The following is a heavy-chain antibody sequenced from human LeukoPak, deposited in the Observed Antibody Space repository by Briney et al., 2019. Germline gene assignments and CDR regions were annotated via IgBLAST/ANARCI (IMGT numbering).Heavy chain of an antibody. D-gene: IGHD4-11*01. CDR3: ARYSAQRFDP. CDR1: GGSISSYY. Sequence: SETLSLTCTVSGGSISSYYWSWIRQPAGKGLEWIGRIYTSGSSNFNPSLKSRVTMSVNTSKNQFSLKLSSVTAADTAVYYCARYSAQRFDPWGQGTLVTVSS. V-gene: IGHV4-4*07. J-gene: IGHJ5*02. CDR2: IYTSGSS.